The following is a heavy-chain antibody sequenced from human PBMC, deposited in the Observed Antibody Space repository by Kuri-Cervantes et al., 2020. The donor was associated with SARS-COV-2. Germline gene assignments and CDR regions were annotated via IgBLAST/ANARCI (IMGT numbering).Heavy chain of an antibody. D-gene: IGHD3-22*01. V-gene: IGHV3-21*01. CDR1: GFTFSSYS. CDR2: ISSSSSYI. Sequence: GESLKIPCAASGFTFSSYSMNWVRQAPGKGLEWVSSISSSSSYIYYADSVKGRFTISRDNAKNSLYLQMNSLRAEDTAVYYCARGEGPMTTDGLDVWGQGTTVTVSS. CDR3: ARGEGPMTTDGLDV. J-gene: IGHJ6*02.